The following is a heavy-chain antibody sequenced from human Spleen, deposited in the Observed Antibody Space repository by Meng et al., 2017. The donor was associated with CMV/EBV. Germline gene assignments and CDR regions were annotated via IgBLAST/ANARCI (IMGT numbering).Heavy chain of an antibody. CDR1: GFSFRNHW. V-gene: IGHV3-7*01. CDR3: ASVHRGDYFDF. D-gene: IGHD1-1*01. Sequence: GSLRLSWAASGFSFRNHWMSWVRQAPGKGLEWVANIKQGGSEEYYVDSVKGRFTISRDDAKNSLYLQMNNLRAEDTAVYYCASVHRGDYFDFWGQGTLVTVSS. CDR2: IKQGGSEE. J-gene: IGHJ4*02.